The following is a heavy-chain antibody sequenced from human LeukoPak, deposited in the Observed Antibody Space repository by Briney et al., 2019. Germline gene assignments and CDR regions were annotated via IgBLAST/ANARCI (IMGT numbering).Heavy chain of an antibody. V-gene: IGHV3-23*01. CDR2: ISSSGGST. Sequence: GRSLRLSCAASGFTLSSYAMHWVRQAPGKGLEWVSAISSSGGSTDYTDSVKGRFTISRDNSKNTLYLQMNSLRAEDTAVYYCAKKMSITAAGQVDYWGQGTLVTVSS. CDR3: AKKMSITAAGQVDY. J-gene: IGHJ4*02. CDR1: GFTLSSYA. D-gene: IGHD1-20*01.